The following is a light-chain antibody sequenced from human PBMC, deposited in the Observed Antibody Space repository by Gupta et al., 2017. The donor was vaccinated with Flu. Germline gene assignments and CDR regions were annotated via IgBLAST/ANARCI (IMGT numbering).Light chain of an antibody. Sequence: QSVLTLPPSVSWVPGPRVTTSCTGSRSNIKTHYDVHWYQQRLPGTAPQLLIYDNDNRPSVGPDRFSGAKTGTSTSLVITGRQPDDEAFYYCRCSDTTLSASVFGGGTRVTVL. CDR2: DND. V-gene: IGLV1-40*01. CDR3: RCSDTTLSASV. J-gene: IGLJ2*01. CDR1: RSNIKTHYD.